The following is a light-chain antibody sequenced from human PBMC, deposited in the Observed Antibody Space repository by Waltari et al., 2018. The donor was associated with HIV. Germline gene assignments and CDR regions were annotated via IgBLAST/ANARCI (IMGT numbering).Light chain of an antibody. CDR2: SNR. J-gene: IGLJ1*01. Sequence: QSVLTQPPSASGAPGQSVIISCSGSSSNIGSKTVNWYRQLPGTAPKLLLDSNRRRPSGVPGRFSGSKSGTSASLAISGLQSGDEADYYCAAWEDSLNGPNYVFGSGTTVTVL. V-gene: IGLV1-44*01. CDR1: SSNIGSKT. CDR3: AAWEDSLNGPNYV.